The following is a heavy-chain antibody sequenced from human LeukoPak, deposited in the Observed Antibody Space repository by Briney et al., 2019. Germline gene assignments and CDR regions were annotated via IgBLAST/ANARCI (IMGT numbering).Heavy chain of an antibody. V-gene: IGHV1-18*01. J-gene: IGHJ6*03. D-gene: IGHD1-26*01. CDR1: GYTFTNFG. CDR2: ITPYNGNT. CDR3: ARVGPMPYYYYMDV. Sequence: ASVKVSCKASGYTFTNFGISWVRQAPGQGLEWMGWITPYNGNTNYAQKLQGRVTITADESTSTAYMELSSLRSEDTAVYYCARVGPMPYYYYMDVWGKGTTVTISS.